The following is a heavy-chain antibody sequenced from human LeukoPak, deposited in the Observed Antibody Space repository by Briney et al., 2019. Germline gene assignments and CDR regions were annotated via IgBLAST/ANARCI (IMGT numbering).Heavy chain of an antibody. CDR2: IYYSGST. CDR3: ARGILTGPIYAFDN. V-gene: IGHV4-59*01. D-gene: IGHD3-9*01. Sequence: SETLSLTCTVSGGSISTYYWSWIRQPPGKGLEWIGHIYYSGSTNYNPPLKSRVTISVDTSKNQFSLKLSSVTAADTAVYYCARGILTGPIYAFDNWGQGTMVTVSS. CDR1: GGSISTYY. J-gene: IGHJ3*02.